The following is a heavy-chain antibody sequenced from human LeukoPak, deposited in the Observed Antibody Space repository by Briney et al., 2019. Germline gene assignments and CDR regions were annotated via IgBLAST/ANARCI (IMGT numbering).Heavy chain of an antibody. J-gene: IGHJ4*02. D-gene: IGHD4-17*01. Sequence: GGSLRLSCAASGFTFSSYAMSWVRQAPGKGLEWVSAISGSGGSTYYADSVKGRFTISRDNSKNTLYLQMNSLRAEDAAVYYCAKDQTYGDYVAEGVPDWGQGTLVTVSS. CDR1: GFTFSSYA. CDR2: ISGSGGST. V-gene: IGHV3-23*01. CDR3: AKDQTYGDYVAEGVPD.